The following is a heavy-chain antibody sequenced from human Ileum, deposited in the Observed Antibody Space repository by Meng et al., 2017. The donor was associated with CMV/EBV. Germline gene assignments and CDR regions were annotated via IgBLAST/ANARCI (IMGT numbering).Heavy chain of an antibody. Sequence: CAASGFKFSGYWMHWVRQAPGKGLEWVSRISNDGSTTTYADSVKGRFTVSRDNAKDTLYLQVNSLRAEDTAVYYCARGGVISAASSDSWGQGTLVTVSS. CDR1: GFKFSGYW. D-gene: IGHD3-10*01. CDR2: ISNDGSTT. V-gene: IGHV3-74*01. CDR3: ARGGVISAASSDS. J-gene: IGHJ5*01.